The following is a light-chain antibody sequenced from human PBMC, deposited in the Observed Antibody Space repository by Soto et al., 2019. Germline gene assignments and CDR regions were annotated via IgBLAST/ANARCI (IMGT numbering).Light chain of an antibody. CDR3: QSYDSSLSEV. Sequence: QSVLTQPPSVSGAPGQRVTISCTGSSSNIGAGYDVHWYQQLPGTAPKLLIYGNSNRPSGVPDRFSGSKSGTSASLAITGLQAEDEADYSCQSYDSSLSEVFGTGTQLTVL. J-gene: IGLJ1*01. CDR1: SSNIGAGYD. V-gene: IGLV1-40*01. CDR2: GNS.